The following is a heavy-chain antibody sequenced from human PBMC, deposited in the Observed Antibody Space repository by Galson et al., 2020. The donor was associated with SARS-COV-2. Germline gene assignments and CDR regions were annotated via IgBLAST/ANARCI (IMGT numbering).Heavy chain of an antibody. CDR3: ARDLSIAAAGINYGMDV. Sequence: SVTVSCKASGYTFTGYYIHWVRPAPGQGLEWMGWINPHSGGTNYAQNFQGWVTLTRDTSISTAYMELSRLTSDDTAVYYCARDLSIAAAGINYGMDVWGQGTTVTVSS. D-gene: IGHD6-13*01. V-gene: IGHV1-2*04. J-gene: IGHJ6*02. CDR2: INPHSGGT. CDR1: GYTFTGYY.